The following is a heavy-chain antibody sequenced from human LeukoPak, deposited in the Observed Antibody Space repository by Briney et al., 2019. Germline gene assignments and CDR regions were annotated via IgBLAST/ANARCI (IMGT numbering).Heavy chain of an antibody. Sequence: ASVKVSCKASGYTFTGYYMHWVRQAPGQGLEWMGRINPNSGGTSYAQKFQGRVTMTRDTSISTAYMELSRLRSDDTAVYYCARGGDCSSWRFDPWGQGTLVTVSS. V-gene: IGHV1-2*06. D-gene: IGHD6-13*01. CDR2: INPNSGGT. CDR1: GYTFTGYY. J-gene: IGHJ5*02. CDR3: ARGGDCSSWRFDP.